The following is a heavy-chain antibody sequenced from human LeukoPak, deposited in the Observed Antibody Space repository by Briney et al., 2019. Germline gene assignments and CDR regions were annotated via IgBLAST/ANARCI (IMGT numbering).Heavy chain of an antibody. CDR3: ATSLLAVENIYFDY. V-gene: IGHV3-30*02. CDR2: IRYDGSNK. Sequence: PGGSLRLSCAASGFTFSSYGMHWVRQAPCKGLEWVAFIRYDGSNKYYADSVKGRFTISRDNSKNTLYLQMNSLRAEDTAVFYCATSLLAVENIYFDYWGQGTLVTVSS. J-gene: IGHJ4*02. CDR1: GFTFSSYG. D-gene: IGHD6-19*01.